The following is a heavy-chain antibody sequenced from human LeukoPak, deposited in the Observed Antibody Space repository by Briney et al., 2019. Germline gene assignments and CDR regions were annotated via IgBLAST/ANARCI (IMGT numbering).Heavy chain of an antibody. V-gene: IGHV3-53*01. CDR1: GFTVSNNY. D-gene: IGHD2-2*01. CDR3: ARWYCSSNTCYYDY. J-gene: IGHJ4*02. Sequence: GGSLRLSCAASGFTVSNNYMSWVRQAPGKGLEWVSFIYNTGDTYYADSVKGRFTISRDNSKNTLYLQMNSLRAEDTAVYYCARWYCSSNTCYYDYWGQGTLVTVSS. CDR2: IYNTGDT.